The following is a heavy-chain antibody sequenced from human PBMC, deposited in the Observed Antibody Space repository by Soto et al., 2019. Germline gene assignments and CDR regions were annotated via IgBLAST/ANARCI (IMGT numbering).Heavy chain of an antibody. V-gene: IGHV5-10-1*01. CDR2: IDPGDSHT. D-gene: IGHD6-19*01. CDR1: GYSFTKFW. J-gene: IGHJ3*01. CDR3: ARHGAVASDIEVTGSDAFNV. Sequence: PGESLKISCQGSGYSFTKFWISWVRQMPGQGLEWMGKIDPGDSHTDYSPSFQGHVTLSGDKSISSVYLEWSSLKATDSGTYYCARHGAVASDIEVTGSDAFNVWGQGTVVTVSS.